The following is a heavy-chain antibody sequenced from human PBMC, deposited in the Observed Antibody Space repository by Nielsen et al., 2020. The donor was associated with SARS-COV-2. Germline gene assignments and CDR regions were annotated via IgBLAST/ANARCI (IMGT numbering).Heavy chain of an antibody. D-gene: IGHD2-21*01. CDR1: GFTFSSYSMN. Sequence: GSLRLSCAASGFTFSSYSMNWVRQPPGKGLEWIGSIYYSGSTYYNPSLKSRVTISVDTSKNQFSLKLSSVTAADTAVYYCARLVRGAGRYFDYWGQGTLVTVSS. CDR3: ARLVRGAGRYFDY. J-gene: IGHJ4*02. V-gene: IGHV4-39*01. CDR2: IYYSGST.